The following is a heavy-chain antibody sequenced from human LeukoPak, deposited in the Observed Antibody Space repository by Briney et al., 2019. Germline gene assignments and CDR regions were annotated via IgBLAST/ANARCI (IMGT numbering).Heavy chain of an antibody. J-gene: IGHJ3*02. Sequence: PSQTLSLTCTVSGGSISSGGYYWSWIRQPPGKGLEWIGNIYHSGGTYDNPSLKSRVTMSVDRSKNQFSLQLTSVTAADTAVYYCARVLTIFGVVDRGIFDIWGQGTMVTVSS. CDR3: ARVLTIFGVVDRGIFDI. CDR1: GGSISSGGYY. CDR2: IYHSGGT. V-gene: IGHV4-30-2*01. D-gene: IGHD3-3*01.